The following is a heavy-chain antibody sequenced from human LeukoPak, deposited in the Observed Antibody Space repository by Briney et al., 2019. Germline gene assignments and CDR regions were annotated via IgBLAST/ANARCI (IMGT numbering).Heavy chain of an antibody. V-gene: IGHV4-34*01. Sequence: PSETLSLTCAVYGGSFSGYYWSWIRQPPGKGLEWIGEINHSGSTNYNPSLKSRVTISVDTSKNQFSLKLSSVTAADTAVYYCARGRKYYDFWSGRLRNWFDPWGQGTLVTVSS. CDR2: INHSGST. J-gene: IGHJ5*02. CDR3: ARGRKYYDFWSGRLRNWFDP. D-gene: IGHD3-3*01. CDR1: GGSFSGYY.